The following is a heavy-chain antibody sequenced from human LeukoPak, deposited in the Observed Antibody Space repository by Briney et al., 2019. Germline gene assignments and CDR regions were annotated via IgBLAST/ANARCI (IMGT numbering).Heavy chain of an antibody. Sequence: GGSLRLSCAASGFTVSSSYVSWVRQAPGEGLEWVSVIYSGGITYYADSVKGRFTFSRDNSKNTLYLQMNSLRVVDTAVYYCARDGPGRYSSSWHGGAFDIWGQGTMVTVSS. D-gene: IGHD6-13*01. CDR3: ARDGPGRYSSSWHGGAFDI. CDR2: IYSGGIT. V-gene: IGHV3-53*01. CDR1: GFTVSSSY. J-gene: IGHJ3*02.